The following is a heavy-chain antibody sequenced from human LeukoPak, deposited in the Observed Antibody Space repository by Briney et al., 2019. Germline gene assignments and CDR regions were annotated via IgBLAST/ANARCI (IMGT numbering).Heavy chain of an antibody. Sequence: ASVKVSCKASGYTFTTYDINWVRQATGQGLEWMGWMNPNSGNTGYAQKFQGRVTMTRNTTMSTAYMELNSLRSEDTAVYYCARANYYGSGKKDLDYWGQGTLVTVSS. D-gene: IGHD3-10*01. J-gene: IGHJ4*02. CDR1: GYTFTTYD. CDR2: MNPNSGNT. CDR3: ARANYYGSGKKDLDY. V-gene: IGHV1-8*01.